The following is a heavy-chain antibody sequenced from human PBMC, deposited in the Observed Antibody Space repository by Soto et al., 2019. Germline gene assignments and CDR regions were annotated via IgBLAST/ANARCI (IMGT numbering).Heavy chain of an antibody. V-gene: IGHV1-69*13. CDR2: IIPIFGTA. D-gene: IGHD3-10*01. CDR1: GGTFSSYA. Sequence: ASVKVSCKASGGTFSSYAISWVRQALGQGLEWMGGIIPIFGTANYAQKFQGRVTITADESTSTAYMELSSLRSEDTAVYYCARVVLELGDPGAFDIWGQGTMVTVSS. CDR3: ARVVLELGDPGAFDI. J-gene: IGHJ3*02.